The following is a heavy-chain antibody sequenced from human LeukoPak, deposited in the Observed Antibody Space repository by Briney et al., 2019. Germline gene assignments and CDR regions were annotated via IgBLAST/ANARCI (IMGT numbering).Heavy chain of an antibody. Sequence: GGSLRLSCAASGFTFSSYGMHWVRQAPGKGLEWVAFIRYDGSNKYYADSVKGRFTISRDNSKNTLYLQMNSLRVEDTAVYYCAEGFNLWSSLSLFDYWGQGTLVTVSS. V-gene: IGHV3-30*02. CDR1: GFTFSSYG. CDR3: AEGFNLWSSLSLFDY. CDR2: IRYDGSNK. J-gene: IGHJ4*02. D-gene: IGHD6-6*01.